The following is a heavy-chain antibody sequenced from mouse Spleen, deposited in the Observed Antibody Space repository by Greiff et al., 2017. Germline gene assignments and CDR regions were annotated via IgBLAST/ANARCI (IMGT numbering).Heavy chain of an antibody. CDR1: GFTFSSYG. J-gene: IGHJ4*01. V-gene: IGHV5-6*02. D-gene: IGHD3-2*02. CDR3: ASPDSSGYGAMDY. CDR2: ISSGGSYT. Sequence: DVMLVESGGDLVKPGGSLKLSCAASGFTFSSYGMSWVRQTPDKRLEWVATISSGGSYTYYPDSVKGRFTISRDNAKNTLYLQMSSLKSEDTAMYYCASPDSSGYGAMDYWGQGTSVTVSS.